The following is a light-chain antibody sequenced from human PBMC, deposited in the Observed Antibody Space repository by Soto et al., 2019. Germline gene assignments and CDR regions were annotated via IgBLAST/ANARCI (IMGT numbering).Light chain of an antibody. CDR2: EVT. CDR3: TSYTRSSTWV. Sequence: QSALTQPASVSGSPGQSITISCTGTSSDVGGYNFVSWYQHHPGKAPKLIIYEVTNRPSGVSNRFSGSKSGNTASLTISGIQAEDEGDYYCTSYTRSSTWVFGGGTKLTVI. V-gene: IGLV2-14*01. J-gene: IGLJ3*02. CDR1: SSDVGGYNF.